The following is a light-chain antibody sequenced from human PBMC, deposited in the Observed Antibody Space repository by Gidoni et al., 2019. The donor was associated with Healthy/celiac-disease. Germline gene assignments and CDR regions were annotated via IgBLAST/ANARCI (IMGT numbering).Light chain of an antibody. V-gene: IGKV1-5*01. CDR1: QSISSW. CDR3: QQYNSYWT. Sequence: QMTQSPSTLSTSVGDRVTITCRASQSISSWLAWYQQKPGKAPKLLIYDASRLESGVPSRFSGSGSGTEFTLTISSLQPDDFATYYCQQYNSYWTFGQGTKVEIK. CDR2: DAS. J-gene: IGKJ1*01.